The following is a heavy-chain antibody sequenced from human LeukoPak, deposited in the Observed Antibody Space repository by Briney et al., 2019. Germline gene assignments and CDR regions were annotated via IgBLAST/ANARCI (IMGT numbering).Heavy chain of an antibody. CDR3: AKTPPNWGFSGDDY. D-gene: IGHD7-27*01. V-gene: IGHV3-7*03. J-gene: IGHJ4*02. CDR2: IKQDGSEK. CDR1: GFTFSSYW. Sequence: GGSLRLSCAASGFTFSSYWMSWVRQAPGKGLEWVANIKQDGSEKYYVDSVKGRFTISRDNSKNTLYLQMNSLRAEDTAVYYCAKTPPNWGFSGDDYWGQGTLVTVSS.